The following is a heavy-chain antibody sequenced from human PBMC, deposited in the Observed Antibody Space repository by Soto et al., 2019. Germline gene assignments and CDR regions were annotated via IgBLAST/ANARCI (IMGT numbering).Heavy chain of an antibody. Sequence: GGSLRLACAASGFTFSEYAVSWVRPAARRGLAWVSTIPSCGGTYYADSVKGRFTIARDNSKNTLYLQVTSLRAEDAAVYYCVKDAPGSGWLSDYWGQGTLVTVSS. J-gene: IGHJ4*02. D-gene: IGHD3-22*01. CDR2: IPSCGGT. CDR1: GFTFSEYA. CDR3: VKDAPGSGWLSDY. V-gene: IGHV3-23*01.